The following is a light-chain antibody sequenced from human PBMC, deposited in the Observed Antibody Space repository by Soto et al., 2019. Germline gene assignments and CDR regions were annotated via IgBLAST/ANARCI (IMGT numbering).Light chain of an antibody. Sequence: DIVMTQSPDSLAVSLGERATINCKSSQSVLYSSNNKKYLAWYQQKPGQPPKLLIYWASTRESGVPDRFSGSGSRTDFTLTISSLQSEDVAVYYCQQYCTTRLTLGAQTKV. J-gene: IGKJ4*01. CDR3: QQYCTTRLT. CDR2: WAS. CDR1: QSVLYSSNNKKY. V-gene: IGKV4-1*01.